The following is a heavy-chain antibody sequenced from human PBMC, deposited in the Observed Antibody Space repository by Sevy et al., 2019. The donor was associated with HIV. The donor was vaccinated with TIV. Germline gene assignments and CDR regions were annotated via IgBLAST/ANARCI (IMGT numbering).Heavy chain of an antibody. CDR1: GFTFSSYW. V-gene: IGHV3-74*03. CDR2: INGEGSSI. D-gene: IGHD1-20*01. Sequence: GGSLRLSCAASGFTFSSYWMHWVRQAPGKGLVWVSRINGEGSSITYADSVKGRFTISRDIAKNTLYLQMNSLRAEDTAVYYCARARGITGTTGFDYWGQGTLVTVSS. CDR3: ARARGITGTTGFDY. J-gene: IGHJ4*02.